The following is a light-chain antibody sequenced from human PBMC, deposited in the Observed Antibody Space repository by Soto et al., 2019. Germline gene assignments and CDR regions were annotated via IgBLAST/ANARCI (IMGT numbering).Light chain of an antibody. Sequence: QSALTQPASVSGSPGQSITISCTGTSSDVGGYNYVCWYQQHPGKAPKLVIYEVDYRPSGVSNRFSGSKSGNTASLTISGLQAEDEADYYCSSYTSSTTVIFGGGTKLTVL. CDR3: SSYTSSTTVI. CDR1: SSDVGGYNY. J-gene: IGLJ2*01. CDR2: EVD. V-gene: IGLV2-14*01.